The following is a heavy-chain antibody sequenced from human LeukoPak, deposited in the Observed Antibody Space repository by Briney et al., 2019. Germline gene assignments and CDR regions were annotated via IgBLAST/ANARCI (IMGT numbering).Heavy chain of an antibody. D-gene: IGHD2-8*01. Sequence: ASVKVSCKASGYTFTDYYMHWVRQAPGQGLEWMGWISPNSGGTNYAQKFQGRVTMTRDTSISTAYMELSSLKSDDTALYYCARTNGAYGSTVLGYWGQGTLVTVSS. CDR1: GYTFTDYY. V-gene: IGHV1-2*02. CDR3: ARTNGAYGSTVLGY. J-gene: IGHJ4*02. CDR2: ISPNSGGT.